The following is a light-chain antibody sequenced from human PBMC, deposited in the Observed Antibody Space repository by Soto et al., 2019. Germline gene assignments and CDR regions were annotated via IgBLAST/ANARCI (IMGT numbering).Light chain of an antibody. CDR1: QSVSSSY. CDR2: GAS. J-gene: IGKJ1*01. CDR3: QQYGSSRT. Sequence: EIVLTQSPGTLSLSPGERATLSCRASQSVSSSYLAWYQQKPGQAPRLLIYGASSRDTGIPDRFSGSGSGTDFTLTIRRLEPEYCAVYYCQQYGSSRTFCQGTKVEIK. V-gene: IGKV3-20*01.